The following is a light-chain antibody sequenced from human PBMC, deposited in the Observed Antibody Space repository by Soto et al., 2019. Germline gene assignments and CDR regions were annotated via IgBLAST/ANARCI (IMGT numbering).Light chain of an antibody. V-gene: IGKV3-20*01. CDR2: GAS. J-gene: IGKJ1*01. CDR3: QQYGRPWT. CDR1: QSVWSSL. Sequence: ETVLTQSPGTLSLSPGERATLSCRASQSVWSSLLAWYQHKPGQTPRLLIYGASSRATGIPDRFSGSGSGTDFTLTISRLEPEDFAVYYCQQYGRPWTFGKGTKVEIK.